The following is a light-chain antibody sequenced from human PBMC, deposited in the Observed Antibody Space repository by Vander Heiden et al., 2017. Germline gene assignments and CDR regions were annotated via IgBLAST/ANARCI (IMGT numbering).Light chain of an antibody. CDR3: QQRSNWPPT. CDR2: DAS. CDR1: QSITSY. J-gene: IGKJ4*01. Sequence: EIVLTQSPATLSLPPAARATLSCSARQSITSYLAWYQQKPGQAPRLLIYDASNRATGIPARFSGSGSGTDFTLTISSLEPEDFAVYYCQQRSNWPPTFGGGTKVEIK. V-gene: IGKV3-11*01.